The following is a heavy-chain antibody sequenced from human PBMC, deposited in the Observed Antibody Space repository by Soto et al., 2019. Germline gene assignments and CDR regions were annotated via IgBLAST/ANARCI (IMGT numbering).Heavy chain of an antibody. J-gene: IGHJ4*02. CDR1: GYTFTSYA. CDR3: ARDGSKGSGRPFDY. CDR2: INAGNGNT. D-gene: IGHD3-10*01. Sequence: QVQLVQSGAEEKKPGASVKVSCKASGYTFTSYAMHWVRQAPGQRLEWMGWINAGNGNTKYSQKFQGRVTITRDTSANTAYMELSSLRSEDTAVYYCARDGSKGSGRPFDYWGQGTLVTVSS. V-gene: IGHV1-3*05.